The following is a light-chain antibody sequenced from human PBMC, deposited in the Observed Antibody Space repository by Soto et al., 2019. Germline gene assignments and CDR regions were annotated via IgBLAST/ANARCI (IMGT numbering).Light chain of an antibody. CDR3: HQYAYAPLT. J-gene: IGKJ4*01. CDR2: NAL. V-gene: IGKV3-20*01. Sequence: EIVLTQSPATLSLSPGDSATLSCKASQSVGKNYLGWFQQKPGQAPRLLIYNALNRATGITDRFSGSGSGTDFTFTIRRLEPEDFAVYYCHQYAYAPLTFGGGTKVEIK. CDR1: QSVGKNY.